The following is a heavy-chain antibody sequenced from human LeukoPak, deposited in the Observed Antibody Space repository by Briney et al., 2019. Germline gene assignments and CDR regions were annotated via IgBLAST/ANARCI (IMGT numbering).Heavy chain of an antibody. CDR1: GGSVSSGSYY. V-gene: IGHV4-61*01. J-gene: IGHJ6*04. CDR2: IYYSGST. CDR3: ARDRGGYDRDTDYYYYYGMDV. Sequence: SETLSLTCIVSGGSVSSGSYYWSWIRQPPGKGLEWIGYIYYSGSTNYNPSLKSRVTISVDTSKNQFSLKLSSVTAADTAVYYCARDRGGYDRDTDYYYYYGMDVWGKGTTVTVSS. D-gene: IGHD5-12*01.